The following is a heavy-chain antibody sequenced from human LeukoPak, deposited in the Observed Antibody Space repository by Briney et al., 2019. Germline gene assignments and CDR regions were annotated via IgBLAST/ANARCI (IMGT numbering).Heavy chain of an antibody. CDR2: ISSNGGST. Sequence: GGSLRLSCSASGFTFSSYAMHWVRQAPGKGLEYVSAISSNGGSTYYADSVKGRFTISRDNSKNTLYLQMSSLRAEDTAVYYCVSGRGYSGRYYFNYWGQGTLVTVSS. CDR3: VSGRGYSGRYYFNY. D-gene: IGHD6-13*01. J-gene: IGHJ4*02. V-gene: IGHV3-64D*06. CDR1: GFTFSSYA.